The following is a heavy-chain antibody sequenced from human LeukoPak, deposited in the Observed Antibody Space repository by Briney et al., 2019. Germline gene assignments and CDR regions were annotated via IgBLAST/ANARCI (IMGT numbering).Heavy chain of an antibody. V-gene: IGHV3-23*01. J-gene: IGHJ4*02. Sequence: ETLSLTCTVSGGSISSSSYYWGWIRQAPGKGLEWVSAISGSGGSTYYADSVKSRFTISRDNSKNTLYLQMNSLRAEDTAVYYCAKVSRPFDYWGQGTLVTVSS. CDR2: ISGSGGST. CDR1: GGSISSSSYY. CDR3: AKVSRPFDY.